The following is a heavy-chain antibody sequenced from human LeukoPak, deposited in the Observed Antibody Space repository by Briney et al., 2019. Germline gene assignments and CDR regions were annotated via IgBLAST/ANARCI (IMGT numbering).Heavy chain of an antibody. CDR3: AVGWGYSNSFDY. Sequence: SETLSLTCAVYGGSFNGYYWSWIRQPPGKGLEWIGEINHSGSTNYNPSLKSRVTISVDTSKNQFSLKLSSVTAADTAVYYCAVGWGYSNSFDYWGQGTLVTVSS. J-gene: IGHJ4*02. CDR1: GGSFNGYY. V-gene: IGHV4-34*01. CDR2: INHSGST. D-gene: IGHD4-11*01.